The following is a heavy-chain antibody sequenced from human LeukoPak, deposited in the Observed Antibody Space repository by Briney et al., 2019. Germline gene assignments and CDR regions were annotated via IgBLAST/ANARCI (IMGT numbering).Heavy chain of an antibody. CDR2: INPNSGGT. J-gene: IGHJ4*02. CDR3: ARQPGSSSRFNLDY. D-gene: IGHD6-13*01. V-gene: IGHV1-2*02. Sequence: ASVKVSCKASGDTFTGYYMHWVRRAPGQGLEWMGWINPNSGGTNYAQKFQGRATMARDTSISTAYMELSRLRSDDTAVYYCARQPGSSSRFNLDYWGQRTLVTVSS. CDR1: GDTFTGYY.